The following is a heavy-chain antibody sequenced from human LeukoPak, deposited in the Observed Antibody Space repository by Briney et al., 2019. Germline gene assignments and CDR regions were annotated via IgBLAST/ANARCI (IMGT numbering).Heavy chain of an antibody. D-gene: IGHD2-2*01. Sequence: ASVKVSCKASGYTFTSYGISWVRQAPGQGLEGMGWISAYNGNTNYAQKLQGRVTMTTDTSTSTAYMELRSLRSDDTAVYYCARDYEEIVVVPAALFDYWGQGTLVTVSS. V-gene: IGHV1-18*01. CDR2: ISAYNGNT. CDR3: ARDYEEIVVVPAALFDY. CDR1: GYTFTSYG. J-gene: IGHJ4*02.